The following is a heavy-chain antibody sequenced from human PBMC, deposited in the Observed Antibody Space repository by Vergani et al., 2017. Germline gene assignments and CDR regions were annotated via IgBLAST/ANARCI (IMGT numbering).Heavy chain of an antibody. Sequence: QAQLQQWGAGLLKPSETLSLTFAIYGGSFNDYWWTWIRQPPGKGLEWIGEIRHDGITHYSPSLKSRVTISIDTSTHQFSLNLRSVTAADTAVYYCAREGYCTNGVCFTLFDVWDQGALVTVSS. J-gene: IGHJ4*02. V-gene: IGHV4-34*01. CDR3: AREGYCTNGVCFTLFDV. CDR2: IRHDGIT. CDR1: GGSFNDYW. D-gene: IGHD2-8*01.